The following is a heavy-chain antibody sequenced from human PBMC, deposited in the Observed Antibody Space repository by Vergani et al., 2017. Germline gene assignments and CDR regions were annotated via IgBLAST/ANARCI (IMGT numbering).Heavy chain of an antibody. V-gene: IGHV3-23*04. CDR2: ISGSGGNT. D-gene: IGHD2-15*01. CDR1: GFPFSDYG. Sequence: EVQLVESGGGLVQPGGSLRLSCSAAGFPFSDYGVHWVRQAPGKGLEWVSVISGSGGNTFYTDSVKGRFTISRDNSKDTLYLQMNSLRVEDTAIYYCAKARDPNCKGGNCYSYYYGLDLWGQGTTVTVSS. CDR3: AKARDPNCKGGNCYSYYYGLDL. J-gene: IGHJ6*02.